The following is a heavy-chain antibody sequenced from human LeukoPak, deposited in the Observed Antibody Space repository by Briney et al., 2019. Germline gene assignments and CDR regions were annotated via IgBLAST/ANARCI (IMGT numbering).Heavy chain of an antibody. CDR1: GGTFSSYA. J-gene: IGHJ4*02. D-gene: IGHD2-21*02. Sequence: SVKVSCKASGGTFSSYAISWVRQAPGQGLEWMGRIIPILGIANYAQKFQGRVTITADKSASTAYMELSSLRSEDTAVYYCARDRTVVVTAIAEGTFDYWGQGTLVTVSS. CDR2: IIPILGIA. V-gene: IGHV1-69*04. CDR3: ARDRTVVVTAIAEGTFDY.